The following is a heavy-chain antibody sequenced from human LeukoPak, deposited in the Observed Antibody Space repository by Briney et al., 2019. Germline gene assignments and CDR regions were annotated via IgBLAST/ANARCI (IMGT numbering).Heavy chain of an antibody. CDR3: ARDTGGYSYGYNWFDP. Sequence: GGSLRLSCAASGFTFSSYSMNWVRRAPGKGLEWVSSISSSSSYIYYADSVKGRFTISRDNAKNSLYLQMNSLRAEDTAVYYCARDTGGYSYGYNWFDPWGQGTLVTVSS. J-gene: IGHJ5*02. CDR1: GFTFSSYS. V-gene: IGHV3-21*01. D-gene: IGHD5-18*01. CDR2: ISSSSSYI.